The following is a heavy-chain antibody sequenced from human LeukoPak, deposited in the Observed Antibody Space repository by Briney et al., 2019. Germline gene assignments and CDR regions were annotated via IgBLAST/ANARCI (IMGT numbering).Heavy chain of an antibody. CDR1: GGSISTYNW. CDR3: AKTHSHFPPYFDY. CDR2: IFYSGSI. D-gene: IGHD4-11*01. Sequence: SGTLSLTCAVSGGSISTYNWWSWVRQPPGKGLEWIGEIFYSGSINYNPSLKSRVTLSLDKSKNQFSLQLSSVTAADTAMYYCAKTHSHFPPYFDYWGQGTLVIVSS. V-gene: IGHV4-4*02. J-gene: IGHJ4*02.